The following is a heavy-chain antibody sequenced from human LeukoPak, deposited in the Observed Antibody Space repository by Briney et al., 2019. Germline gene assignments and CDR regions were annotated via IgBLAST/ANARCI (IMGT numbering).Heavy chain of an antibody. D-gene: IGHD6-19*01. V-gene: IGHV3-23*01. CDR1: GFTFSSYA. Sequence: GGSLRLSCAASGFTFSSYAMSWVRQAPGKGRGWVSAISGSGGSTYYADSVKGRFTISTDNSKNKMYLQMNSLRAEDTAVYYCVVTLAVAGLDYWGQGTLVTVSS. CDR2: ISGSGGST. J-gene: IGHJ4*02. CDR3: VVTLAVAGLDY.